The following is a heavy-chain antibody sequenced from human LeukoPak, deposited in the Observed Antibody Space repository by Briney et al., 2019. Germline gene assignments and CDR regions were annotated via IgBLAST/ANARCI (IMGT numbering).Heavy chain of an antibody. CDR3: GRDWKLDY. J-gene: IGHJ4*02. Sequence: GGSLRLSCAASGFTFNKYAMSWVRQAPGKGVEWVSAISDNGGDRKYADSVKGRFTISRDNSKNTLYLQMNSLRAEDTAIYYCGRDWKLDYWGQGTLVTVSS. V-gene: IGHV3-23*01. D-gene: IGHD1-1*01. CDR2: ISDNGGDR. CDR1: GFTFNKYA.